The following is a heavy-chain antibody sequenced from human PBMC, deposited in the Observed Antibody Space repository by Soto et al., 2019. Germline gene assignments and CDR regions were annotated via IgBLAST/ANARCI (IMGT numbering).Heavy chain of an antibody. V-gene: IGHV3-7*05. CDR3: ARDREGAAAGSYGMDV. D-gene: IGHD6-13*01. CDR1: GFTFSSYW. J-gene: IGHJ6*02. CDR2: IKQDGSEK. Sequence: GGSLRLSCAASGFTFSSYWMSWVRQAPGKGLEWVANIKQDGSEKYYVDSVKGRFTISRDNAKNSLYLQMNSLRAEDTAVYYCARDREGAAAGSYGMDVWGQGTTVTVSS.